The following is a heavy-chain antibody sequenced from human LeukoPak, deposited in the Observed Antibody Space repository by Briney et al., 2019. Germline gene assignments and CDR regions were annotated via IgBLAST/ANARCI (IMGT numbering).Heavy chain of an antibody. CDR3: AELGITMIGGV. J-gene: IGHJ6*04. CDR1: GFTFSIHG. V-gene: IGHV3-48*03. CDR2: ISSSGSTI. D-gene: IGHD3-10*02. Sequence: GGSLRLSCAAFGFTFSIHGMDWVRQAPGKGLEWVSYISSSGSTIYYADSVKGRFTISRDNAKNSLYLQMNSLRAEDTAVYYCAELGITMIGGVWGKGTTVTISS.